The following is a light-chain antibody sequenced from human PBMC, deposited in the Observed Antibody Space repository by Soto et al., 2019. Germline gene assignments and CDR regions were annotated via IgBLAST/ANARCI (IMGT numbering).Light chain of an antibody. CDR1: QSVLHNSNYKSY. CDR3: QQFYLTPWT. CDR2: WAS. J-gene: IGKJ1*01. V-gene: IGKV4-1*01. Sequence: DIVMTQSPDSLAESRGEMATISCAPSQSVLHNSNYKSYLSWYQQRPGQPPRLLIYWASFRESGVPDRFSGSGSGIFFSRAISSLQVGDVAIYYCQQFYLTPWTFGQGTKVE.